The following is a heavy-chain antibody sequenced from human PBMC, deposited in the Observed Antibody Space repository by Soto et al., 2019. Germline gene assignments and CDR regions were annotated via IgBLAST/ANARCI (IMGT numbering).Heavy chain of an antibody. Sequence: GVLRLSCAASGFTFSSYDMHWVRQATGKGLEWVSAIGTAGDTYYPGSVKGRFTISRENAKNSLYLQMNSLRAGDTAVYYCARGRSSGLVDYWGQGTLVTVSS. D-gene: IGHD6-25*01. V-gene: IGHV3-13*01. CDR2: IGTAGDT. J-gene: IGHJ4*02. CDR3: ARGRSSGLVDY. CDR1: GFTFSSYD.